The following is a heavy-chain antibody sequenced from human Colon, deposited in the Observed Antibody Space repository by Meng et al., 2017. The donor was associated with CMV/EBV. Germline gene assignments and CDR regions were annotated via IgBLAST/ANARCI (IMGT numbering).Heavy chain of an antibody. CDR1: GYMFTTYD. CDR2: IIPIFGTA. Sequence: SVKVSCKASGYMFTTYDISWVRQAPGQGLEWMGGIIPIFGTANYAQKFQGRVTITTDESTSTAYMELSSLRSEDTAVYYCAGGDHRGFWSGYRLGYYNGMDVWGQGTTVTVSS. J-gene: IGHJ6*02. CDR3: AGGDHRGFWSGYRLGYYNGMDV. D-gene: IGHD3-3*01. V-gene: IGHV1-69*05.